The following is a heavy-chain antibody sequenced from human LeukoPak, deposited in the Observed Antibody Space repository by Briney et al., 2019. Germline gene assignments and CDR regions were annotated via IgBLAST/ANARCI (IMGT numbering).Heavy chain of an antibody. Sequence: SETLSLTCAVYGGSFSGYYWSWIRQPPGKGLEWIGEINHSGSTNYNPSLKSRVTISVDTSKNQLSLKLSSVTAADTAVYYCARGITMVRGADLWGQGTLVTVSS. CDR2: INHSGST. V-gene: IGHV4-34*01. D-gene: IGHD3-10*01. CDR1: GGSFSGYY. J-gene: IGHJ4*02. CDR3: ARGITMVRGADL.